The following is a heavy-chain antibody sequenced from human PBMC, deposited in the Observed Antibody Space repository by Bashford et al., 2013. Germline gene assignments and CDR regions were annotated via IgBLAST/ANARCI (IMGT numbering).Heavy chain of an antibody. V-gene: IGHV3-53*01. CDR1: GFIISSYY. D-gene: IGHD1-26*01. CDR3: ARGHGS. CDR2: LYTGGST. J-gene: IGHJ4*02. Sequence: GSLRLSCAASGFIISSYYMYWVRQAPGKGLEWVAVLYTGGSTLHADSVKGRFTISRDNSKNTLYLQMNSLRAEDTAVYYCARGHGSWGQGTLVTVSS.